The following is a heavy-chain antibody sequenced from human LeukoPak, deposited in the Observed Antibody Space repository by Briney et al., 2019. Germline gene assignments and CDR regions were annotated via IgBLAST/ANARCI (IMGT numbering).Heavy chain of an antibody. CDR3: AKRGIVIRAVIIVGFHKEAYYFDY. J-gene: IGHJ4*02. CDR2: ISDSGGST. D-gene: IGHD3-10*01. Sequence: GGSLRLSCAVSGITLSNYGMSWVRQAPGKGLEWVAGISDSGGSTNYADSVKGRFTISRDNPKNKLYLQMNSLRAENTAVYFCAKRGIVIRAVIIVGFHKEAYYFDYWGQGALVTVSS. CDR1: GITLSNYG. V-gene: IGHV3-23*01.